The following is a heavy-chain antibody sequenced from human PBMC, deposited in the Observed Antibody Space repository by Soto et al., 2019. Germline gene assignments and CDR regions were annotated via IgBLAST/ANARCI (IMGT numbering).Heavy chain of an antibody. Sequence: GESLKISCRGSGYSLTRYWIGWVLQMPGKGLEWMGIIYPSDSNTIYSPSFQGQVTISADKSIRTAYLQWSSLKPSDTAMYYCARLGTTVTRGPLPPSNYFRNGADVWGQGTTVTVSS. CDR2: IYPSDSNT. CDR3: ARLGTTVTRGPLPPSNYFRNGADV. CDR1: GYSLTRYW. V-gene: IGHV5-51*01. D-gene: IGHD4-4*01. J-gene: IGHJ6*02.